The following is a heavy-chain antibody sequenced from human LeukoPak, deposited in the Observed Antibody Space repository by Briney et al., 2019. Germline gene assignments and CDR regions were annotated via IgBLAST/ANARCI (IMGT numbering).Heavy chain of an antibody. V-gene: IGHV3-74*01. Sequence: GGSLRLSCAASGFTFSSYWMHWVRQVPGKGLVWVSRINSDGSSTSYADSVKGRFTVSRDSAKNTLYLQMNSLRAEDTAVYYCATASVTAYDYWGQGTLVTVSS. J-gene: IGHJ4*02. CDR3: ATASVTAYDY. CDR2: INSDGSST. CDR1: GFTFSSYW. D-gene: IGHD2-21*02.